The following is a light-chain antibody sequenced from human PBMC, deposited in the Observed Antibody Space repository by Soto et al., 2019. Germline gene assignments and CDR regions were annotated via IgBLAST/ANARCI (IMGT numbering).Light chain of an antibody. J-gene: IGKJ1*01. Sequence: DIQMTQSPSILSGSVGDRVTITCRASQTISSWLAWYPKKPGKDPKLLIYKASTLKSGVPSRFSGSVSGTEFNLTISRLQTDDCATYYGQHYNSYPEAFGQGTKGDIK. CDR3: QHYNSYPEA. V-gene: IGKV1-5*03. CDR2: KAS. CDR1: QTISSW.